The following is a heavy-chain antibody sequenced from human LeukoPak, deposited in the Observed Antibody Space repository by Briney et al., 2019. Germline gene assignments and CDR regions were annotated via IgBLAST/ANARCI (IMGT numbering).Heavy chain of an antibody. D-gene: IGHD6-6*01. Sequence: SETLSLTCTVPGGSISSYYWSWIRQPPGKGLEWIGYIYYSGSTNYNPSLKSRVTISVDTSKNQFSLKLSSVTAADTAVYYCARESVLYSSSFFDYWGQGTLVTVSS. J-gene: IGHJ4*02. CDR3: ARESVLYSSSFFDY. V-gene: IGHV4-59*01. CDR1: GGSISSYY. CDR2: IYYSGST.